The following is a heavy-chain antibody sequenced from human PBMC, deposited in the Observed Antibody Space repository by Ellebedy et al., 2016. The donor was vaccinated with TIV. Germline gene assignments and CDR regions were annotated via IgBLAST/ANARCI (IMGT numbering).Heavy chain of an antibody. D-gene: IGHD2-15*01. CDR3: TKEEWWRADY. J-gene: IGHJ4*02. Sequence: GESLKISCAASGFTVNTNYMTWVRQPPGKGLEWVAKIKPDGSGAFYVDPVNGRFTLSRDTAKSSLYLQMNSRRAEDTAVYYCTKEEWWRADYWGQGILVTVSS. CDR2: IKPDGSGA. V-gene: IGHV3-7*04. CDR1: GFTVNTNY.